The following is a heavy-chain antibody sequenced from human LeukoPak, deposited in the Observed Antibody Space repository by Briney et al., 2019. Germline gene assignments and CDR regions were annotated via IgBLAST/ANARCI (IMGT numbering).Heavy chain of an antibody. CDR2: IQHDGSNE. CDR1: GITLSSYN. Sequence: PGGSLRLSCAASGITLSSYNMNWVRQAPGKGLEWVTFIQHDGSNEYYADSVKGRFTISRDNSKNTLYLQMNSLRAEDTAVYYCATKEEDYFDYWGQGTLVTVSS. CDR3: ATKEEDYFDY. V-gene: IGHV3-30*02. J-gene: IGHJ4*02.